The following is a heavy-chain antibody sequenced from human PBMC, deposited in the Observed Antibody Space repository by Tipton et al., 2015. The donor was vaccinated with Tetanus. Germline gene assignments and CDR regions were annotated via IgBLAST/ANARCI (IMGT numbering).Heavy chain of an antibody. CDR1: GGSINNYY. D-gene: IGHD6-13*01. V-gene: IGHV4-59*12. Sequence: GLVKPSETLSLTCTVSGGSINNYYWSWIRQPPGKGLEWIGYVYYSGSTNYNPSLKSRVTMSVDTSKRQFSLKLNSVTAADTAVYYCARGWGSSWYYFDYWGQGILVTVSS. CDR2: VYYSGST. CDR3: ARGWGSSWYYFDY. J-gene: IGHJ4*02.